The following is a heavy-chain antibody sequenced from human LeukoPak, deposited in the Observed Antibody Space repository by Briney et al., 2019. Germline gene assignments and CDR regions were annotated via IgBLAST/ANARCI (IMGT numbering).Heavy chain of an antibody. Sequence: GRSLRLSCAASGFTFSSYGMHWVRQAPGKGLEWVAFIRYDGSNKYYADSVKGRFTISRDNSKNTLYLQMNSLRAEDTAVYYCARDLEQFDAFDIWGQGTMVTVSS. V-gene: IGHV3-30*02. CDR3: ARDLEQFDAFDI. D-gene: IGHD6-19*01. J-gene: IGHJ3*02. CDR2: IRYDGSNK. CDR1: GFTFSSYG.